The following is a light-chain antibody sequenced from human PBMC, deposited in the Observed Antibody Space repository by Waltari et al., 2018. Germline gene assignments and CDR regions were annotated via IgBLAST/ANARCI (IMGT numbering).Light chain of an antibody. CDR2: TAS. Sequence: DIQMTQSPSSVSASVGDRVTITCRASQDLNSWLAWYQQKPGQAPKLLIYTASTLHIGVPPRFSGSGSGTHFTLTISSLQPEDFASYYCQQTYSSPLTFGPGTKLDIK. V-gene: IGKV1-12*01. CDR1: QDLNSW. CDR3: QQTYSSPLT. J-gene: IGKJ3*01.